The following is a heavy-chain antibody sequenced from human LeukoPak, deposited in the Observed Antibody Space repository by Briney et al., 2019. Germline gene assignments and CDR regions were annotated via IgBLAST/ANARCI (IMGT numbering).Heavy chain of an antibody. CDR2: IGTAGDT. CDR3: ARGGSDYGGNLYYFDY. J-gene: IGHJ4*02. V-gene: IGHV3-13*04. CDR1: GFTFRSYD. Sequence: GGSLRLSCAASGFTFRSYDMHWVRQATGKGLEWVSAIGTAGDTYYPGSVKGRFTISRENAKNSLYLQMNSLRAGDTAVYYCARGGSDYGGNLYYFDYWGQGTLVTVSS. D-gene: IGHD4-23*01.